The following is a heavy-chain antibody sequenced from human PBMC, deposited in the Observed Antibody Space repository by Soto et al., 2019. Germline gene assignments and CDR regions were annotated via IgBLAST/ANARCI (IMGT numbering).Heavy chain of an antibody. CDR3: GGRYCSGGSCYSWWRADYYMDV. Sequence: GGSLRLSCAASGFTFSSYSMNWVRQAPGKGLEWVSSISSSSSYIYYADSVKGRFTISRDNAKNSLYLQMNSLRAEDTAVYYCGGRYCSGGSCYSWWRADYYMDVWGKGTTVTVSS. V-gene: IGHV3-21*01. J-gene: IGHJ6*03. D-gene: IGHD2-15*01. CDR2: ISSSSSYI. CDR1: GFTFSSYS.